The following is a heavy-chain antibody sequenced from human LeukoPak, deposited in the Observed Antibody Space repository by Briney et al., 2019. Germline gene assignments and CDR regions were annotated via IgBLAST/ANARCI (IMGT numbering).Heavy chain of an antibody. Sequence: GGSLRLSCAASGFTFSSYAMSWVRQAPGKGLEWVSAISGSGGSTYYADSVKGRFTISRDNSKNTLYLQMNSLRAEDTAVYYCARDGLRSGSGFDYWGQGTLVTVSS. CDR1: GFTFSSYA. D-gene: IGHD2-15*01. J-gene: IGHJ4*02. V-gene: IGHV3-23*01. CDR3: ARDGLRSGSGFDY. CDR2: ISGSGGST.